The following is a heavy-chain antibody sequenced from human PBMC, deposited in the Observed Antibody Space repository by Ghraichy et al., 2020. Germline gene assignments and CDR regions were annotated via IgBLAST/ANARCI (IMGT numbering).Heavy chain of an antibody. V-gene: IGHV4-39*01. D-gene: IGHD2-2*01. J-gene: IGHJ6*02. CDR1: GGSISSSSYY. CDR3: ARIMVVVPAALYYYYGMDV. Sequence: SETLSLTCTVSGGSISSSSYYWGWIRQPPGKGLEWIGSIYYSGSTYYNPSLKSRVTISVDTSKNQFSLKLSSVTAADTAVYYCARIMVVVPAALYYYYGMDVWGQGTTVTVSS. CDR2: IYYSGST.